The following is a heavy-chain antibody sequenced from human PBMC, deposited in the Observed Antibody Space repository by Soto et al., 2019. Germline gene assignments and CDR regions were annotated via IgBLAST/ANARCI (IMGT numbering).Heavy chain of an antibody. CDR1: GGSISSSSYY. Sequence: QLQLQESGPGLVKPSETLSLTCTVSGGSISSSSYYWGWIRQPPGKGLEWIGSIYYSGSTYYNPSLKSRVTISVDTSKNQFSLKLSSVTAADTAVYYCASHIASYIVVVVPNYYMDVWGKGTTVTVSS. D-gene: IGHD2-2*01. CDR2: IYYSGST. CDR3: ASHIASYIVVVVPNYYMDV. V-gene: IGHV4-39*01. J-gene: IGHJ6*03.